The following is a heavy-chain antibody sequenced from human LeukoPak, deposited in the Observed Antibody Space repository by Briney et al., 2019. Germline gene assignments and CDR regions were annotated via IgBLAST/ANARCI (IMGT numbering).Heavy chain of an antibody. J-gene: IGHJ5*02. Sequence: PGGSPRLSCAASGFTVSSNYMSWVRQAPGKGLEWVSVIYRGGSKDYGDSVKGRFTISRDNSKNTLYLQMNSLRAEDTAIYYCARIFYYGSGNNWFDPWGQGTLVTVSS. V-gene: IGHV3-53*01. CDR3: ARIFYYGSGNNWFDP. D-gene: IGHD3-10*01. CDR1: GFTVSSNY. CDR2: IYRGGSK.